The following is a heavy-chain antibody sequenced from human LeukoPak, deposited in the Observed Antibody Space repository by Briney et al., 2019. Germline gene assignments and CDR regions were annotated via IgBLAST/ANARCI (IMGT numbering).Heavy chain of an antibody. J-gene: IGHJ4*02. V-gene: IGHV3-23*01. CDR2: IRDSAYRT. CDR1: RFTFSNYA. Sequence: GGSLRLSCAASRFTFSNYAMSWVRQAPGKGLEWVSSIRDSAYRTYYADSVKGRFTISRDNSKNTLYLQMNSLRAEDTAVYYCARKFLGSRGYYFDYWGQGTLVTVSS. D-gene: IGHD3-10*01. CDR3: ARKFLGSRGYYFDY.